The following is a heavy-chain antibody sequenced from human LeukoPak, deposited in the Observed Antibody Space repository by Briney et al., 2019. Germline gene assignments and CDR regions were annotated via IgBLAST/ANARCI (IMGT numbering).Heavy chain of an antibody. V-gene: IGHV3-23*01. J-gene: IGHJ4*02. D-gene: IGHD2-15*01. CDR2: ISGSGGST. CDR3: AKSHSSKGYCSDGNCYSDY. CDR1: GFTFSSYA. Sequence: PGGSLRLSCAASGFTFSSYAMSWVRQAPGKGLEWVSAISGSGGSTYYADSVKGRFTISRDNSKNTLYLQMNSLRAEDTAVYYCAKSHSSKGYCSDGNCYSDYWGQGTLVTVSS.